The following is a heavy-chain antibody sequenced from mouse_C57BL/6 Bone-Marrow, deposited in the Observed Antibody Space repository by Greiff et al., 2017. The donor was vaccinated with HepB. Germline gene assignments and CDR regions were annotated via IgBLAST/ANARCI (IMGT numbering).Heavy chain of an antibody. CDR3: AYRYSMDD. V-gene: IGHV5-9*01. D-gene: IGHD2-12*01. Sequence: EVQGVESGGGLVKPGGSLKLSCVASGFTFSSYTMSWVRQTPEKRLEWVATISGGGGNTYYPDSVKGRFTISRDNAKNTLYLQMSSLRSEDTALYYCAYRYSMDDWGQGTSVTVSS. J-gene: IGHJ4*01. CDR1: GFTFSSYT. CDR2: ISGGGGNT.